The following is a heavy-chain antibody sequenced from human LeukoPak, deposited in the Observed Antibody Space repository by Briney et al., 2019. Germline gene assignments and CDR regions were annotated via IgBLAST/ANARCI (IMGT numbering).Heavy chain of an antibody. V-gene: IGHV3-21*04. CDR3: ARERPLGGYFDY. D-gene: IGHD3-10*01. J-gene: IGHJ4*02. Sequence: PGGSLRLSCAASGFTFSSYGLNWVRQAPGKGLEWVSGISAGGSTTYYADSVKGRFTISRDNAKNSLYLQMNSLRAEDTAVYYCARERPLGGYFDYWSQGTLVTVSS. CDR2: ISAGGSTT. CDR1: GFTFSSYG.